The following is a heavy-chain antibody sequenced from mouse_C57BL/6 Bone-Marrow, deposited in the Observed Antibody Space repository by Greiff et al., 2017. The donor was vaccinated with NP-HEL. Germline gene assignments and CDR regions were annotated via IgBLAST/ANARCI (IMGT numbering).Heavy chain of an antibody. CDR2: INPNNGGT. CDR3: ANDGYYPCDY. J-gene: IGHJ2*01. CDR1: GYTFTDYN. V-gene: IGHV1-22*01. Sequence: EVQLQESGPELVKPGASVKMSCKASGYTFTDYNMHWVKQSHGKSLEWIGYINPNNGGTSYNQKFKGKATLTVNKSSSTAYMELRSLTSEDSAVYYCANDGYYPCDYWGQGTTLTVSS. D-gene: IGHD2-3*01.